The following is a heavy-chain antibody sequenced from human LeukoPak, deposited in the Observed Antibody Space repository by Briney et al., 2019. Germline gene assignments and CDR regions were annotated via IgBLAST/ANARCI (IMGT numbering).Heavy chain of an antibody. D-gene: IGHD4-17*01. CDR3: ARVNGDTPYFCGMDV. CDR1: GGSISIPYYY. V-gene: IGHV4-39*01. Sequence: PSETLSLTCTVSGGSISIPYYYWGWIRQPPGKGLEWIGTVYYTGSTYYNPSLKSRVTVSVDTSKSQFSLNLRAVTAADTAVYYCARVNGDTPYFCGMDVWGQGTTVTVSS. J-gene: IGHJ6*02. CDR2: VYYTGST.